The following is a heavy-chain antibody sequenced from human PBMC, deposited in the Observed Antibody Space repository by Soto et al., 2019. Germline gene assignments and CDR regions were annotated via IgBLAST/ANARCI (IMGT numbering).Heavy chain of an antibody. CDR3: ARDIVVVVAATGHKYNWFDP. V-gene: IGHV4-59*01. D-gene: IGHD2-15*01. Sequence: PSLTCTVSGGSISSYYWSWIRQPPGKGLEWIGYIYYSGSTNYNPSLKSRVTISVDTSKNQFSLKLSSVTAADTAVYYCARDIVVVVAATGHKYNWFDPWGQGTLVTVSS. CDR2: IYYSGST. CDR1: GGSISSYY. J-gene: IGHJ5*02.